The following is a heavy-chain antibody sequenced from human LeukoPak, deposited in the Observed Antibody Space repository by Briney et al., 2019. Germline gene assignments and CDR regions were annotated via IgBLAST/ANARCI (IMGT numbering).Heavy chain of an antibody. D-gene: IGHD3-10*02. V-gene: IGHV3-23*01. CDR2: ISGSGGST. Sequence: GGSLRLSCVASGFTFSTYGMSWVRQAPGKGLEWVSAISGSGGSTYYADSVKGRFTISRDNSKNTLYLQMNSLRAEDTAVYYCARDLCWGCFDDWGQGNLVTVSS. CDR1: GFTFSTYG. J-gene: IGHJ4*02. CDR3: ARDLCWGCFDD.